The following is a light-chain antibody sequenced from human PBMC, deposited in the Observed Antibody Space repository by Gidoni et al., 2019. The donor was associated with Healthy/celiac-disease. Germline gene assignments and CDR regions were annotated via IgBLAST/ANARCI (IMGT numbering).Light chain of an antibody. CDR2: GAS. V-gene: IGKV3-20*01. J-gene: IGKJ2*01. Sequence: EIVLTQSPGTLSLSPGERATFSCRASQSVSSSYLAWYQQKPGQAPRLLIYGASSRATGIPDRFSSSGSGTDFTLTISRLEPEDFAVYYCQQYGSSPRTFGQGTKLEIK. CDR3: QQYGSSPRT. CDR1: QSVSSSY.